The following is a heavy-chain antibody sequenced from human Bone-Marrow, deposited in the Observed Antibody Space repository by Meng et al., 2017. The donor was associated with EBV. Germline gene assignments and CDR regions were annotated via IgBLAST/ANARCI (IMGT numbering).Heavy chain of an antibody. D-gene: IGHD3-10*01. CDR2: LIPMSDAP. CDR3: ASESGRGFTPDY. Sequence: VQLVRLGAGWKKPGSSVKVSVKTSGGTLRSDAISWVRQAPGQGLEWMGGLIPMSDAPHYAQKFQGRVTITADESTSTHYMDLSGLRSEDTAVYYCASESGRGFTPDYWGQGTLVTVSS. CDR1: GGTLRSDA. J-gene: IGHJ4*02. V-gene: IGHV1-69*01.